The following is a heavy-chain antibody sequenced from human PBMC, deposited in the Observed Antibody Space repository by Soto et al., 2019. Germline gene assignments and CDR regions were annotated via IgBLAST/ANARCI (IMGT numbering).Heavy chain of an antibody. Sequence: GGSLRLSCAASGFTFSNYAMTWVRQAPGKGLEWVSGISGSGSSIYYADSVKGRFTVSRDNSKNTLYLQMNSLRAEDTAVYYCAKGGDSSSWKNWFEPWGQGTLVTVSS. CDR3: AKGGDSSSWKNWFEP. CDR1: GFTFSNYA. D-gene: IGHD6-13*01. J-gene: IGHJ5*02. CDR2: ISGSGSSI. V-gene: IGHV3-23*01.